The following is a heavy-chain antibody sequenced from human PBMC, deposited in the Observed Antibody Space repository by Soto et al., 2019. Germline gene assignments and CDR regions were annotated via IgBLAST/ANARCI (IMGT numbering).Heavy chain of an antibody. CDR1: GGSISSYY. J-gene: IGHJ4*02. Sequence: TSETLSLTCTVSGGSISSYYWSWIRQPPGKGLEWIGYIYYSGSTNYNPSLKSRVTISVHTSKNQFSLKLSSVTAADTAVYYCARASGYCSGGSCYLASFDYWGQGTLVTVSS. V-gene: IGHV4-59*01. D-gene: IGHD2-15*01. CDR2: IYYSGST. CDR3: ARASGYCSGGSCYLASFDY.